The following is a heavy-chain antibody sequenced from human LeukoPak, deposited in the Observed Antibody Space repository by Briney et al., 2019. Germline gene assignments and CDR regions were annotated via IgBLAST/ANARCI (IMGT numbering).Heavy chain of an antibody. Sequence: PGGSLRLSCTVPGFPLNNYVVHWVRQAPGKGLEWVAVSSTDESIKIYPDSVRGRFTISRDSSKNTVYLQMNSLRVEDTAVYYCARDPVLGAPDYLDYWGRGTLVTVSS. CDR2: SSTDESIK. CDR3: ARDPVLGAPDYLDY. J-gene: IGHJ4*02. V-gene: IGHV3-30*03. D-gene: IGHD1-26*01. CDR1: GFPLNNYV.